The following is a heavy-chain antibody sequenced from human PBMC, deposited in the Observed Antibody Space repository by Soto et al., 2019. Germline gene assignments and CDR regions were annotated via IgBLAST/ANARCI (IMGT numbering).Heavy chain of an antibody. CDR1: GFTFSSYA. D-gene: IGHD6-6*01. J-gene: IGHJ6*02. CDR2: ISGSGGST. Sequence: EVQLLESGGGLVQPGGSLRLSCAASGFTFSSYAMSWVRQAPGKGLEWVSAISGSGGSTYYADSVKGRFTISRDNSKNRPYLQMNSLTAEDTAVYYCAKGRIAAPPRDYYYYYGMDVWGQGTTVTVSS. V-gene: IGHV3-23*01. CDR3: AKGRIAAPPRDYYYYYGMDV.